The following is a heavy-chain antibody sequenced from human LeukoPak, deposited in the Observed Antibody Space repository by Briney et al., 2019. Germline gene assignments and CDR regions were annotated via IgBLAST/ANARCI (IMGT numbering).Heavy chain of an antibody. Sequence: SVKVSCKASGGTFSSYAVSWVRQAPGQGLEWMGGIIPIFGTANYAQKFQGRVTITADESTSTAYMELSSLRSEDTAVYYCARVQSLGIFVGGYFDYWGQGTLVTVSS. J-gene: IGHJ4*02. CDR2: IIPIFGTA. D-gene: IGHD7-27*01. V-gene: IGHV1-69*13. CDR3: ARVQSLGIFVGGYFDY. CDR1: GGTFSSYA.